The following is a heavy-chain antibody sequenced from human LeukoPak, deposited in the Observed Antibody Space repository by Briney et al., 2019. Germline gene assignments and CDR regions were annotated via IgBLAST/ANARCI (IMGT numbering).Heavy chain of an antibody. CDR1: GGSISSGSYY. Sequence: KPSETLSLTCTVSGGSISSGSYYWSWIRQPAGKGLEWIGRIYTSGSTNYNPSLKSRVTISVDTSKNQFSLKLSSVTAADTAVYYCARAHPYYDSSGYYLRGGYYYYMDVWGKGTTVTISS. V-gene: IGHV4-61*02. J-gene: IGHJ6*03. D-gene: IGHD3-22*01. CDR2: IYTSGST. CDR3: ARAHPYYDSSGYYLRGGYYYYMDV.